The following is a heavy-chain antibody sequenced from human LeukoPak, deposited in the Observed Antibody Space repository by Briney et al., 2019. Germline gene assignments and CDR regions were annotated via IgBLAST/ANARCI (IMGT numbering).Heavy chain of an antibody. Sequence: GGSLRLSCAASGFTFSTYAMHWVRQAPGKGLEWVAVISYDGGNKYYADSVKGRFTVSRDNSKNTLYLQMNSLRAEDTAVYYCAREGSSDYFQHWGQGTLVTVSS. J-gene: IGHJ1*01. D-gene: IGHD6-25*01. V-gene: IGHV3-30-3*01. CDR2: ISYDGGNK. CDR1: GFTFSTYA. CDR3: AREGSSDYFQH.